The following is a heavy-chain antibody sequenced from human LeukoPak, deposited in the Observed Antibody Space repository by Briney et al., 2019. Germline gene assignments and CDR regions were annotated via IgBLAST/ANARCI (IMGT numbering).Heavy chain of an antibody. CDR2: INPKSGGT. Sequence: GASVKVSCKASGYTFTGYYMHWVRQAPGQGLEWMGWINPKSGGTKYAQKFQGRVTMTRDTSISTAYMELSRLRSDDTAVYYCARDPLSPTSLNWFDPWGQGTLVTVSS. J-gene: IGHJ5*02. V-gene: IGHV1-2*02. CDR1: GYTFTGYY. CDR3: ARDPLSPTSLNWFDP. D-gene: IGHD5-24*01.